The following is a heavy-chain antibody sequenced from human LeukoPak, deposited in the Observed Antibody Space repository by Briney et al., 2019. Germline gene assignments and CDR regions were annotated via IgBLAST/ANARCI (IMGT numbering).Heavy chain of an antibody. Sequence: SQTLSLTCTVSGGSISSGGYYWSWIRQHPGKGLEWIGYIYYSGSTYYNPSLKSRVTISVDTSKNQFSLKPSSVTAADTAVYYCATRTYYYDSSGYYLSYFDYWGQGTLVTVSS. CDR1: GGSISSGGYY. J-gene: IGHJ4*02. CDR3: ATRTYYYDSSGYYLSYFDY. CDR2: IYYSGST. D-gene: IGHD3-22*01. V-gene: IGHV4-31*03.